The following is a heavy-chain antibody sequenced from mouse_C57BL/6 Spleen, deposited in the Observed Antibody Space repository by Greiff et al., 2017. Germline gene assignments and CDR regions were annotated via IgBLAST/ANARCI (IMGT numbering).Heavy chain of an antibody. CDR2: IYPSDSET. CDR1: GYTFTSYW. Sequence: QVQLQQPGAELVRPGSSVKLSCKASGYTFTSYWMDWVKQRPGQGLEWIGNIYPSDSETHYNQKFKDKATLTVDKSSSTAYMQLSSLTSEDSAVYYCARGGTLGGYFDGWGTGTTVTVSS. J-gene: IGHJ1*03. V-gene: IGHV1-61*01. CDR3: ARGGTLGGYFDG.